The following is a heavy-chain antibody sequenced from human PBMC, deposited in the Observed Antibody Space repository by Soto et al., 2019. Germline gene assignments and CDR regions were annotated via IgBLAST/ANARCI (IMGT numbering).Heavy chain of an antibody. D-gene: IGHD3-22*01. Sequence: SVKVSCKASGGTFSSYAISWVRQAPGQGLEWMGGIIPIFGTANYAQKFQGRVTITADESTSTAYMELSSLRSEDTAGYYCASQYYYDSSGYALDAFDIWGQGTMVTVSS. CDR3: ASQYYYDSSGYALDAFDI. CDR1: GGTFSSYA. V-gene: IGHV1-69*13. J-gene: IGHJ3*02. CDR2: IIPIFGTA.